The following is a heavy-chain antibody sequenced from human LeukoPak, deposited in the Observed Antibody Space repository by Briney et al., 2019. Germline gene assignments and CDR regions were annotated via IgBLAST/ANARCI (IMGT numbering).Heavy chain of an antibody. V-gene: IGHV3-23*01. CDR1: GFTFSSYA. Sequence: GGSLRLSCAASGFTFSSYAMSWVRQAPGKGLEWVSAISGSGGSTYYADSVKGRFTISRDNSKNTLYLQVNSLRAEDTAVYYCAKDPAIVVVVAAHFDYWGQGTLVTASS. CDR2: ISGSGGST. CDR3: AKDPAIVVVVAAHFDY. D-gene: IGHD2-15*01. J-gene: IGHJ4*02.